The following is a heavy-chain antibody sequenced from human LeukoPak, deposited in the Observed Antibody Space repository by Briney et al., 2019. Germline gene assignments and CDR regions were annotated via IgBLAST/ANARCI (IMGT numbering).Heavy chain of an antibody. Sequence: ASVKVSCKASGYIFTNYDISWVRQAPGQGLEWMGRISAYNGNTNYAQSLQGRVTMTTDTSTSTAYMELGSLRSDDTAVYYCARDQSRFEFWSGSYWGQGTLVAVSS. CDR3: ARDQSRFEFWSGSY. V-gene: IGHV1-18*01. D-gene: IGHD3-3*01. CDR1: GYIFTNYD. CDR2: ISAYNGNT. J-gene: IGHJ4*02.